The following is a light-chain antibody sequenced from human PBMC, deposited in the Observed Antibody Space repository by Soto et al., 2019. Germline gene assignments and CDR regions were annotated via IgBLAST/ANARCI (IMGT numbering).Light chain of an antibody. V-gene: IGKV3D-15*01. J-gene: IGKJ4*01. CDR1: QSLSTS. CDR2: AAS. CDR3: QQYNSYSPLT. Sequence: EIVMTQSPATLSVSPGERATLSCRASQSLSTSLGWYQQKPGQAPRLLIYAASNRATGIPARFSGSGSATDFTLTISSLQPDDYATYYCQQYNSYSPLTFGGGTKVDIK.